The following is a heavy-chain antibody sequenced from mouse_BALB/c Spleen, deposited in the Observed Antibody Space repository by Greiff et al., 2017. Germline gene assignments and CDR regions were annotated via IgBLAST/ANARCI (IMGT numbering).Heavy chain of an antibody. Sequence: QVTLKVSGPGILQPSQTLSLTCSFSGFSLSTSGMGVGWIRQPSGKGLEWLAHIWWDDDKRYNPALKSRLTISKDTSSNQVFLKIASVDTADTATYYCARKRGLRGGAMDYWGQGTSVTVSS. CDR3: ARKRGLRGGAMDY. V-gene: IGHV8-8*01. J-gene: IGHJ4*01. CDR2: IWWDDDK. CDR1: GFSLSTSGMG. D-gene: IGHD1-1*01.